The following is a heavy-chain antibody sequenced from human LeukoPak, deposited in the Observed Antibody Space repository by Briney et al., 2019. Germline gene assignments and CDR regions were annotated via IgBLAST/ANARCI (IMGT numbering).Heavy chain of an antibody. CDR1: GFPFSSYA. CDR2: ISYDGSNK. J-gene: IGHJ4*02. CDR3: ARDESGPYSSSWYYFDY. D-gene: IGHD6-13*01. V-gene: IGHV3-30*01. Sequence: GGSLRLSCAASGFPFSSYAMHWFRQAPGKGLEWVGVISYDGSNKYYADSVKGRFTISRENSKNTLYLKMTSLRDEDTAVYYCARDESGPYSSSWYYFDYWGQGTLVTVSS.